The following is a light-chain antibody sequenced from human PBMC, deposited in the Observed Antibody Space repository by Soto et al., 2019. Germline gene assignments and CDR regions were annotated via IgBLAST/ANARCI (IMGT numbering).Light chain of an antibody. CDR3: QQSYSTPPFT. V-gene: IGKV1-39*01. CDR2: AAS. CDR1: QSISNY. Sequence: DIQMTQSPSSLSASVGDRVTITCRASQSISNYLNWYRQKPGKAPKLLIYAASTLQGGVPSTFSGSGSGSYFTLTISSLQPEDFATYYCQQSYSTPPFTFGPGTKVDI. J-gene: IGKJ3*01.